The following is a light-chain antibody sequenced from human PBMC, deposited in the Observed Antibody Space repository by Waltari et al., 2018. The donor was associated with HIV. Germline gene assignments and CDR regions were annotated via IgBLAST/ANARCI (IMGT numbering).Light chain of an antibody. CDR3: QKYNSA. CDR2: AAS. CDR1: QGISNN. Sequence: DIQMIQYQSSLSSSVGDRDTITCRASQGISNNLAWYQQKPGKVPQLLIYAASTLQSGVPSRFSGSGSWTDFTLTISSLQPEDVATYYCQKYNSAFGGGTKVEIK. V-gene: IGKV1-27*01. J-gene: IGKJ4*01.